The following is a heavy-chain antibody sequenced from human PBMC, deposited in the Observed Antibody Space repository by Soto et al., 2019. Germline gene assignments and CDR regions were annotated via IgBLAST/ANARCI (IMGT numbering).Heavy chain of an antibody. CDR1: GFSFRTTW. CDR2: IKSKSAGETT. CDR3: STGSPSSGSGFDY. J-gene: IGHJ4*02. Sequence: EVQLVESGGGLVKPGGSLRLSCAASGFSFRTTWMAWVRQAPGKGLEWVGRIKSKSAGETTDYADPVKGRFTISRDDSKYTRYLHMGRLETGHTAVYYCSTGSPSSGSGFDYWGQGTRVNVS. V-gene: IGHV3-15*01. D-gene: IGHD1-26*01.